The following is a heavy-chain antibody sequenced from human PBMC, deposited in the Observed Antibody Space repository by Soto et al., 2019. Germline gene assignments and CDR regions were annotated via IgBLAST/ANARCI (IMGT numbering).Heavy chain of an antibody. D-gene: IGHD3-16*01. J-gene: IGHJ6*02. Sequence: ASVKVSCKASGYTFTSYAMHWVRQAPGQRLEWMGWISAYNGDTHYPQKLQGRVTMTTDTSTTTAYMELRSLTSDDTAVYYCEREAGGGYYAMDVWGQGTRVTVSS. CDR2: ISAYNGDT. CDR1: GYTFTSYA. CDR3: EREAGGGYYAMDV. V-gene: IGHV1-18*01.